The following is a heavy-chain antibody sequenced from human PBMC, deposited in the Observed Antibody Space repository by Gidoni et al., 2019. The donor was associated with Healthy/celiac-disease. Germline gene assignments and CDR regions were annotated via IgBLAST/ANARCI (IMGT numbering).Heavy chain of an antibody. J-gene: IGHJ4*02. D-gene: IGHD2-15*01. CDR3: ARGRMENYWDY. CDR1: GFTVRSHY. CDR2: IYSGGST. Sequence: EVQLVETGGGLIQPVGSLRLSCAASGFTVRSHYMSWIRQAPGKGLEWISVIYSGGSTYYADSVKGRFTISRDNSKNTLYLQRNSLRAEDTAVYYCARGRMENYWDYWGQGTLVTVSS. V-gene: IGHV3-53*02.